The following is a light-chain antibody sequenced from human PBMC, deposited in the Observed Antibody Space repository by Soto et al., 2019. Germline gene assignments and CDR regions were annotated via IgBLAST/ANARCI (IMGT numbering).Light chain of an antibody. CDR1: QDISDV. CDR2: DAS. Sequence: DIPMTQSPSALSASVGDRVTITCQASQDISDVLNWYQQQPGKAPKVLIYDASKLQTGVPSRFSGRGSVKDFTFTISSLQPDDSGTYYCQQFYDLPITFGQGTRLEIK. V-gene: IGKV1-33*01. CDR3: QQFYDLPIT. J-gene: IGKJ5*01.